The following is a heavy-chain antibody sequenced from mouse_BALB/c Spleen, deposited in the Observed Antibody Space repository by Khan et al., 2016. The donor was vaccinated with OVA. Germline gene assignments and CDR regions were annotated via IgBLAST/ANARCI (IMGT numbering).Heavy chain of an antibody. CDR3: AGGDYGWFAS. CDR2: IFPGSVST. Sequence: QVQLQQSGGDLMKPGASVKISCKATGYTFSSYWIEWVKQRPGHGLEWIGQIFPGSVSTTYNEKFKGKATFTADTSSNTAYMQLSSLQYEDYAVFYCAGGDYGWFASWGQGTLVTVSA. V-gene: IGHV1-9*01. CDR1: GYTFSSYW. D-gene: IGHD2-4*01. J-gene: IGHJ3*01.